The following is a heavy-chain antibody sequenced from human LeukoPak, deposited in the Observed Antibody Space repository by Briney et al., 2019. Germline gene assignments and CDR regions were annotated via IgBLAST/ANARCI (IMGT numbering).Heavy chain of an antibody. Sequence: SETLSLTCAVSGYSISSGYDWGWIRQPPGKGLEWIGSIYHSGSTYYNPSLKSRVTISVDTSKNQFSLKLSSVTAAHTAVYYCARHPRYCSSTSCQTLFDYWGQGTLVTVSS. CDR3: ARHPRYCSSTSCQTLFDY. D-gene: IGHD2-2*01. J-gene: IGHJ4*02. CDR1: GYSISSGYD. V-gene: IGHV4-38-2*01. CDR2: IYHSGST.